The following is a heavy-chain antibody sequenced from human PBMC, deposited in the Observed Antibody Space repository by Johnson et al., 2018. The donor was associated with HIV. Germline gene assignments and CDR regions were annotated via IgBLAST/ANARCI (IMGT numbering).Heavy chain of an antibody. J-gene: IGHJ3*02. V-gene: IGHV3-30*04. D-gene: IGHD6-6*01. CDR2: ISYDGSNK. CDR1: RFTFSSYA. CDR3: ARASVSSPRYSSSSDDAFDI. Sequence: QVQLVESGGGVVQPGRSLRLSCAASRFTFSSYAMHWVRQAPGKGLEWVAVISYDGSNKYYADSVKGRFTISRDNSKNTLYLQMNSLRAEDTAVYYCARASVSSPRYSSSSDDAFDIWGQGTMVTVSS.